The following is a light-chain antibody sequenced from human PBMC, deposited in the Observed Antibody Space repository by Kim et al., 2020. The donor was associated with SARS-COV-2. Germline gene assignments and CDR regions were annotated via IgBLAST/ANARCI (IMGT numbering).Light chain of an antibody. CDR3: QAWDSSTVV. CDR2: QDT. Sequence: SYELTQPPSVSVSPGQTASITCSGDKLGDKFVGWYQQKPGQSPVLVIYQDTKRPSGIYERFSGSNSGNTATLTISGTQAMDEADYYCQAWDSSTVVFGGG. V-gene: IGLV3-1*01. J-gene: IGLJ2*01. CDR1: KLGDKF.